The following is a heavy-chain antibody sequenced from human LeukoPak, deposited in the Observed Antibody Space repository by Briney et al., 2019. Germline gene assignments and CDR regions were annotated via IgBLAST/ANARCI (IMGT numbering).Heavy chain of an antibody. CDR1: CGSLSSGGYF. CDR2: VYYSGST. D-gene: IGHD1-26*01. CDR3: ARIVGATIWLFDY. Sequence: SRTLFPTCTVSCGSLSSGGYFLGWIRQHPREGLGWNGYVYYSGSTYYDPSLKSRVTISVDTSKNQFSMKLSSVTAADTAVYYCARIVGATIWLFDYWGQGTLVTVSS. J-gene: IGHJ4*02. V-gene: IGHV4-31*03.